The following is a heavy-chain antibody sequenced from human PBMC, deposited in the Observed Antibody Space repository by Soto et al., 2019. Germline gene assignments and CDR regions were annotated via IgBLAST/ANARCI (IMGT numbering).Heavy chain of an antibody. CDR1: GFTFSSYG. D-gene: IGHD5-12*01. V-gene: IGHV3-30*18. Sequence: QVQLVESGGGVVQPGRSLRLSCAASGFTFSSYGMHWVRQAPGKGLEWVAVISYDGSNKYYADSVKGRFTISRDNSKNTLYLQMNSLRAEDTAVYYCAKDQRGGWLRPTSYYYYGMDVWGQGTTVTVSS. J-gene: IGHJ6*02. CDR3: AKDQRGGWLRPTSYYYYGMDV. CDR2: ISYDGSNK.